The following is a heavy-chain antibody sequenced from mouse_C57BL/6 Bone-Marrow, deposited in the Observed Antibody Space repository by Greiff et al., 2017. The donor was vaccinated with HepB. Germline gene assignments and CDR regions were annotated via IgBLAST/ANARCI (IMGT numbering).Heavy chain of an antibody. D-gene: IGHD1-1*01. J-gene: IGHJ2*01. CDR1: GFNIKDDY. Sequence: EVKLQESGAELVRPGASVKLSCTASGFNIKDDYMHWVKQRPEQGLEWIGWIDPENGDTAYASKFPGKATRTADTSSNTAYLQLSSLTSEDTAVYYCTTLLLRPRGQGTTLTVSS. CDR2: IDPENGDT. V-gene: IGHV14-4*01. CDR3: TTLLLRP.